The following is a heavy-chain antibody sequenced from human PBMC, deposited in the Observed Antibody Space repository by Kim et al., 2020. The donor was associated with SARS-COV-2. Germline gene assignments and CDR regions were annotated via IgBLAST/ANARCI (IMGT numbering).Heavy chain of an antibody. CDR1: GGSISSGSYY. Sequence: SETLSLTCTVSGGSISSGSYYWSWIRQPAGKGLEWIGRIYTSGSTNYNPSLKSRVTISVDTSKNQFSLKLSSVTAADTAVYYCARGGYSSSPFDYWGQGTLVTVSS. V-gene: IGHV4-61*02. CDR2: IYTSGST. CDR3: ARGGYSSSPFDY. J-gene: IGHJ4*02. D-gene: IGHD6-13*01.